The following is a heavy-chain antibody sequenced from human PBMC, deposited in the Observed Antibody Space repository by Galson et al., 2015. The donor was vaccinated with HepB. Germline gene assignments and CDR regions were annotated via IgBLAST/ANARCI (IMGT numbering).Heavy chain of an antibody. J-gene: IGHJ4*02. CDR3: ARENTTDRHFDY. V-gene: IGHV1-2*05. Sequence: SVKVSCKASGSTFTDYFLHWVRQAPGQAPGQGLEWMGRINPNSGGTDYAQKFQGRVTMTRDTSISTAYMELSSLRSDDTVVYYGARENTTDRHFDYWGQGTLVTVSS. D-gene: IGHD1-14*01. CDR2: INPNSGGT. CDR1: GSTFTDYF.